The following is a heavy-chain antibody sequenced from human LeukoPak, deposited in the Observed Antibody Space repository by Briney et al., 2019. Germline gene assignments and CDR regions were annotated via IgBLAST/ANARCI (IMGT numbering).Heavy chain of an antibody. CDR3: AKGGVVVVAATYFDY. CDR1: GFTFDDYA. V-gene: IGHV3-9*03. CDR2: ISWNSGSI. J-gene: IGHJ4*02. D-gene: IGHD2-15*01. Sequence: GRSLRLSCAASGFTFDDYAMHWVRQAPGKGLEWVSGISWNSGSIGYADSVKGRFTISRDNAENSLYLQMNSLRAEDMALYYCAKGGVVVVAATYFDYWGQGTLVTVSS.